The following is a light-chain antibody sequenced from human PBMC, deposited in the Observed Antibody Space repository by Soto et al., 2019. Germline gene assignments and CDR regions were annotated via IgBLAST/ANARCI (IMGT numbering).Light chain of an antibody. J-gene: IGKJ1*01. CDR2: GAS. CDR1: QSVSSS. CDR3: QQYCGSPRT. Sequence: IGLTQSPGTLSLSPGEGATLSCRASQSVSSSLAWYQQKRGQAPRLLIHGASSRATGIPERFSGSGSGTDFTLTISRLEPEDFAVYYCQQYCGSPRTFGQGTNVEVK. V-gene: IGKV3-20*01.